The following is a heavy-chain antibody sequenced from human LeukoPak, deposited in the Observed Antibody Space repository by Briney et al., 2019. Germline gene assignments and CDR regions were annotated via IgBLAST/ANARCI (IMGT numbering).Heavy chain of an antibody. CDR1: GFTFSSYW. V-gene: IGHV3-7*03. CDR2: IKQDGSEK. J-gene: IGHJ6*02. D-gene: IGHD1/OR15-1a*01. Sequence: PGGSLRLSCAASGFTFSSYWMSWVRQAPGKGLEWVANIKQDGSEKYYVDSVKGRFTISRDNAKNSLYLQMNSLRAEDTAVYYCARVNNYYYYYGMDVWGQGTTVTVSS. CDR3: ARVNNYYYYYGMDV.